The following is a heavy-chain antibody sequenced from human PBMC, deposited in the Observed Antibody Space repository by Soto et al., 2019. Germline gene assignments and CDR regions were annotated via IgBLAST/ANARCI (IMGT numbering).Heavy chain of an antibody. CDR3: ARTVLGPDLLADSFVDYYYYMDV. CDR1: GGSISNFY. J-gene: IGHJ6*03. D-gene: IGHD3-9*01. V-gene: IGHV4-59*08. CDR2: VYYTGST. Sequence: SDTLSLTWTVSGGSISNFYWIWIRQPQGKGLEWIGYVYYTGSTSYNPSLKRRVTFSADSSRGQFSLRLNSVAAADTAVYYCARTVLGPDLLADSFVDYYYYMDVWGQGTTVTVSS.